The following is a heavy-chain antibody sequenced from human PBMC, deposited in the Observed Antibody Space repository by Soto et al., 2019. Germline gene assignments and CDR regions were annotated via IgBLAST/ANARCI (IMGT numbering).Heavy chain of an antibody. CDR1: GFSLSNARMG. Sequence: QVTLKESGPVLVKPTETLTLTCTVSGFSLSNARMGVSWIRQPPGKALEWLAHISSNDEKSYSTSLKSRLTISKDTSKSQVVLTMTNMDPVDTATYYCARTPGYCSSTSCYVDAFDIWGQGTMVTVSS. V-gene: IGHV2-26*01. J-gene: IGHJ3*02. CDR3: ARTPGYCSSTSCYVDAFDI. CDR2: ISSNDEK. D-gene: IGHD2-2*01.